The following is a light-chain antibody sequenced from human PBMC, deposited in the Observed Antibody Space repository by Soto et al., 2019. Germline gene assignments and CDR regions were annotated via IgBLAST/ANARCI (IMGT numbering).Light chain of an antibody. J-gene: IGKJ5*01. CDR3: QVRTNWSIA. Sequence: EFVLTQSPPTLSLSPGERATLSCRASQSVSSYLAWYQQKHGQAPRLLIYDASNRATGIPARFSGNGSGTDFTLTINNLEPEDFAVYYCQVRTNWSIAFGRGTRLETK. CDR2: DAS. CDR1: QSVSSY. V-gene: IGKV3-11*01.